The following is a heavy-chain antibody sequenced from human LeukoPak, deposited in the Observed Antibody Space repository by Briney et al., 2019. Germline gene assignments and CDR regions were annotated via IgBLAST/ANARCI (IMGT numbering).Heavy chain of an antibody. CDR2: ICPGDSDT. CDR3: ARPDGYYYDSSGYYWGENWFDP. CDR1: GYSFTSYW. J-gene: IGHJ5*02. V-gene: IGHV5-51*01. D-gene: IGHD3-22*01. Sequence: GESLKISCKGSGYSFTSYWLGWVRQMPGKGLEWMGIICPGDSDTRYSPSFQGQVTISADKSISTAYLQWSSLKASDTAMYYCARPDGYYYDSSGYYWGENWFDPWGQGTLVTVSS.